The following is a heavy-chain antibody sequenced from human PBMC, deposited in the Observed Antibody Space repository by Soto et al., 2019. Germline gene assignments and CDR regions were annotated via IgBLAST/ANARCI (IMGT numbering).Heavy chain of an antibody. CDR2: IYYSGST. J-gene: IGHJ4*02. Sequence: PSETLSLTCTVSGGSISSGGYYWSWIRQHPGKGLEWIGYIYYSGSTYYNPSLKSRVTISVDTSKNQFSLKLSSVTAADTAVYYCARQLGYCSSTSCYTTTFDYWGQGTLVTVSS. CDR3: ARQLGYCSSTSCYTTTFDY. V-gene: IGHV4-31*03. D-gene: IGHD2-2*02. CDR1: GGSISSGGYY.